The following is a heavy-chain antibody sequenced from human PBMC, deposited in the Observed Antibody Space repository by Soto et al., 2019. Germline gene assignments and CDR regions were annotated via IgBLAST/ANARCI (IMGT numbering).Heavy chain of an antibody. CDR1: GFTFSDYG. Sequence: QVQLVESGGGVVQPGRSLRLSCAASGFTFSDYGMHWVRQAPGKGLEWVAVIWYDGSEKYYADSVKGRFTISRDNSKKTLYLQMKSLRVEDTALYYCARQSLGNIRLRGFDYWGQGALVTVSS. V-gene: IGHV3-33*01. CDR2: IWYDGSEK. CDR3: ARQSLGNIRLRGFDY. J-gene: IGHJ4*02. D-gene: IGHD1-1*01.